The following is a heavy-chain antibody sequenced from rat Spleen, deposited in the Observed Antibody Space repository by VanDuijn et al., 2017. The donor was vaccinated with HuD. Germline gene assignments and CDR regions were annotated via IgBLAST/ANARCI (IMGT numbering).Heavy chain of an antibody. CDR1: GFTFSEYY. Sequence: EVQLVESGGGFVQPGRSLKLSCAASGFTFSEYYMAWVRQAPTKGLEWVASMSHDGGGTYYRDSVKDRFTISRDNAKSSLYLQMDSLRSEDTATYYCTTDGQGARFAYWGQGTLVTVSS. J-gene: IGHJ3*01. V-gene: IGHV5-20*01. CDR3: TTDGQGARFAY. CDR2: MSHDGGGT. D-gene: IGHD5-1*01.